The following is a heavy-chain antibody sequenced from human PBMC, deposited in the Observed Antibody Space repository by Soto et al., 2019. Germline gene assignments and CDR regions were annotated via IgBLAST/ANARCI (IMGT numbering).Heavy chain of an antibody. CDR1: GYTFTGYG. V-gene: IGHV1-18*01. CDR3: ARVFGRAVAGTFEDWFDP. Sequence: ASVKVSCKASGYTFTGYGISWVRQAPGQGLEWMGWISAYNGNTNYAQKLQGRVTMTTDTSTSTAYMELRSLRSDDTAVYYCARVFGRAVAGTFEDWFDPWGQGTLVTVSS. CDR2: ISAYNGNT. D-gene: IGHD6-19*01. J-gene: IGHJ5*02.